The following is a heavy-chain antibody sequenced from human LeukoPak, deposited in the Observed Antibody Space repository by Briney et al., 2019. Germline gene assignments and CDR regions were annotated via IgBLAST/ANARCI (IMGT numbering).Heavy chain of an antibody. CDR3: ARDLGGAAGPGNWFDP. J-gene: IGHJ5*02. V-gene: IGHV3-7*01. D-gene: IGHD6-13*01. CDR1: GFTFSSYW. CDR2: IKQDGSEK. Sequence: GGPLRLSCAASGFTFSSYWMSWVRQAPGKGLEWVANIKQDGSEKYYVDSVKGRFTISRDNAKNSLYLQMNSLRAEDTAVYYCARDLGGAAGPGNWFDPWGQGALVTVSS.